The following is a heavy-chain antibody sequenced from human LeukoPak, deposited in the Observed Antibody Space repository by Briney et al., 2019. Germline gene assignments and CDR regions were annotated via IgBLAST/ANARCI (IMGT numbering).Heavy chain of an antibody. V-gene: IGHV3-21*01. D-gene: IGHD6-13*01. CDR2: ISSSD. Sequence: GGSLRLSCATSGFTLRTYSMNWVRQAPGKGLEWVSSISSSDYYADSVKGRFTISRDDSKNSLYLQMNSLRAEDTAVYYCARDLGDKDSSRWYGPYYSYYMDVWGKGTTVTVSS. CDR3: ARDLGDKDSSRWYGPYYSYYMDV. J-gene: IGHJ6*03. CDR1: GFTLRTYS.